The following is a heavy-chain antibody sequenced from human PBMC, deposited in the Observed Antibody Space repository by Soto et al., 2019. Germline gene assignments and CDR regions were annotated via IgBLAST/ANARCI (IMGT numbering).Heavy chain of an antibody. CDR2: INPSGGST. D-gene: IGHD6-13*01. V-gene: IGHV1-46*01. Sequence: ASVKVSCKASGYTFTSYYMHWVRQAPGQGLEWMGIINPSGGSTSYAQKFQGRVTMTRDTSTSTVYMELSSLRSEDTAVYYCARESIAAAGPAGFDPWGQGTLVTVSS. CDR3: ARESIAAAGPAGFDP. CDR1: GYTFTSYY. J-gene: IGHJ5*02.